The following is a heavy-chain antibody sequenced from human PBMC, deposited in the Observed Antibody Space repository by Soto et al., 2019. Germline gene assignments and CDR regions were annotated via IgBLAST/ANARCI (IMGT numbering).Heavy chain of an antibody. J-gene: IGHJ1*01. D-gene: IGHD3-16*01. CDR1: GFMFSAYT. CDR2: ISDDSSYI. CDR3: ATPYYFNH. V-gene: IGHV3-21*06. Sequence: GGSLRLSCAASGFMFSAYTMNWVRQAPGKGLEWLSSISDDSSYIDYADSLRGRFTVSRDNARNSLYLQIDSLGVEDTAVYYCATPYYFNHWGPGTLVTVSS.